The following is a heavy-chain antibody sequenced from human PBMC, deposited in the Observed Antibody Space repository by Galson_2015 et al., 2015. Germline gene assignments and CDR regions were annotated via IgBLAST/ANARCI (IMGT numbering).Heavy chain of an antibody. V-gene: IGHV3-73*01. Sequence: SLRLSCAASGFTFSGSAMHWVRQASGKGLEWVGRIKSQADNYATAYAASVKGRFTISRDDSKNTAYLQMNSLKTEDTAMYYCTSLTTADYASYWGQGTLVTVSS. CDR3: TSLTTADYASY. CDR2: IKSQADNYAT. D-gene: IGHD4-17*01. CDR1: GFTFSGSA. J-gene: IGHJ4*02.